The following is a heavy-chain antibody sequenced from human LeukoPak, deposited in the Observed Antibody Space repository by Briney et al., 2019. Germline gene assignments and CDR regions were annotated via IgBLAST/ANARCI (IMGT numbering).Heavy chain of an antibody. D-gene: IGHD2-2*01. CDR3: ARDMVPAAYYYFDY. CDR2: IIPIFGTA. V-gene: IGHV1-69*13. CDR1: GGTFSSYA. J-gene: IGHJ4*02. Sequence: VASVKVSCKASGGTFSSYAISWVRQAPGQGLEWMGGIIPIFGTANYAQKFQGRVTITADESTSTAYMELSSLRSEDTAVYYCARDMVPAAYYYFDYWGQGTLVTVSS.